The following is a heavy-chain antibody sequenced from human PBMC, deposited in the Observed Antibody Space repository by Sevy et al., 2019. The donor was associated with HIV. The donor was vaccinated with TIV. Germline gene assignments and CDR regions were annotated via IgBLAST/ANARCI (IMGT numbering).Heavy chain of an antibody. CDR1: GFTVSSVY. Sequence: GGSLRLSCAASGFTVSSVYMSWVRQAPGKGLEWVSLIYDAGSTYFADSVEGRFTISRDDSKNTLYLQMNSLRAEDTAVYFCARESWYSSSPGAFDIWGQGTMVTVSS. D-gene: IGHD6-19*01. CDR3: ARESWYSSSPGAFDI. J-gene: IGHJ3*02. V-gene: IGHV3-53*01. CDR2: IYDAGST.